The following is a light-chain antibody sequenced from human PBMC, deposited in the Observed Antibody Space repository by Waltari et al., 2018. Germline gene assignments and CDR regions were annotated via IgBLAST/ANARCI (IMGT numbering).Light chain of an antibody. CDR1: QSLLHSNGYNY. V-gene: IGKV2-28*01. CDR2: LGS. J-gene: IGKJ4*01. Sequence: DIVMTQSPLSLPVTPGEPASISCRSSQSLLHSNGYNYLDLYLQKPGQSPQLLIYLGSNRASGVPDRFSGSGSGTDFTLKISRVEAEDVGVYYCMQALQTPRTFGGGTKVEIK. CDR3: MQALQTPRT.